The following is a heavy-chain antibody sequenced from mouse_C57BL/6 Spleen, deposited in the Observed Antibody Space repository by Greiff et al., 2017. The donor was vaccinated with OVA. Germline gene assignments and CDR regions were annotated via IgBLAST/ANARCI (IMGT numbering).Heavy chain of an antibody. V-gene: IGHV7-1*01. Sequence: EVKLMESGGGLVQSGRSLRLSCATSGFTFSDFYMEWVRQAPGKGLEWIAASRNKANDYTTEYSASVKGRFIVSRDTSQSILYLQMNALRAEDTAIYYCARDHWYFDVWGTGTTVTVSS. J-gene: IGHJ1*03. CDR1: GFTFSDFY. CDR2: SRNKANDYTT. CDR3: ARDHWYFDV.